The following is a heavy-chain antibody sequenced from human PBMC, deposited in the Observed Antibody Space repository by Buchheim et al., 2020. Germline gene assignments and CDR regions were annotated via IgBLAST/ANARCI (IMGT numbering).Heavy chain of an antibody. CDR1: GFTFSIYW. Sequence: VQLVESGGDLVQPGGSLRLSCAASGFTFSIYWMHWVRQAPGKGLVWVAVISYDGSNKYYADSVKGRFTISRDNSKNTLYLQMNSLRAEDTAVYYCARGTEWELLGYFDYWGQGTL. V-gene: IGHV3-30-3*01. J-gene: IGHJ4*02. CDR2: ISYDGSNK. CDR3: ARGTEWELLGYFDY. D-gene: IGHD1-26*01.